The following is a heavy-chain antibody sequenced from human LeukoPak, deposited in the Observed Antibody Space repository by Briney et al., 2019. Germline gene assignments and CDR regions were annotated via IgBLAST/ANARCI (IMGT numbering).Heavy chain of an antibody. CDR3: ARLYCSGGSCYLDY. CDR1: GYTFTGYY. D-gene: IGHD2-15*01. CDR2: INPNSGGT. Sequence: ASVKVSCKASGYTFTGYYMHWVRQAPGQGLEWMGWINPNSGGTNYAQKFQGRVTMTRDTPISTAYMELSRLRPDDTAVYYCARLYCSGGSCYLDYWGQGTLVTVSS. V-gene: IGHV1-2*02. J-gene: IGHJ4*02.